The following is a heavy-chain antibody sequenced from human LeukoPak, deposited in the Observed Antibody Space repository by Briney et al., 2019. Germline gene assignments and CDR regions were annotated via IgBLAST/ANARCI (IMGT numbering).Heavy chain of an antibody. V-gene: IGHV3-7*05. CDR1: GFTFNSYW. CDR2: IKQDGSER. D-gene: IGHD5-24*01. CDR3: ARCAVELAKGGSDY. Sequence: TGGSLRLSCAASGFTFNSYWMTWVRQAPGKGPEWVANIKQDGSERYYVGSVKGRFTISRDNAKNSLYLQMNSLRVEDTAVYYCARCAVELAKGGSDYWGQGTLVTVSS. J-gene: IGHJ4*02.